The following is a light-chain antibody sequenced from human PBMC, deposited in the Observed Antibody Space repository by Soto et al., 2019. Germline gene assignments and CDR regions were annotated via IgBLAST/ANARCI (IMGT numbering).Light chain of an antibody. V-gene: IGKV1-5*01. CDR3: QQYNTYPET. CDR2: GAS. J-gene: IGKJ1*01. Sequence: QSPPTLYASVGDRVTITCRASQTIDSWLAWYQQRPGKPPNLLLYGASIRATDVPARFSGGGSGTEFTLTITSLQPDDFATYYCQQYNTYPETFGQGTKVDIK. CDR1: QTIDSW.